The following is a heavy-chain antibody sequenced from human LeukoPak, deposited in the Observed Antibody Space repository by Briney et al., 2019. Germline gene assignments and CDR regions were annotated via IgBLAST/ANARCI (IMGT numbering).Heavy chain of an antibody. CDR2: ISYDGSNK. CDR3: ARERDYGGNPTFDY. V-gene: IGHV3-30*01. J-gene: IGHJ4*02. Sequence: GGSLRLSCAASGFTFSSYAMHRVRQAPGKGLEWVAVISYDGSNKYYADSVKGRFTISRDNSKNTLYLQMNSLRAEHTAVYYCARERDYGGNPTFDYWGQGTLVTVSS. D-gene: IGHD4-23*01. CDR1: GFTFSSYA.